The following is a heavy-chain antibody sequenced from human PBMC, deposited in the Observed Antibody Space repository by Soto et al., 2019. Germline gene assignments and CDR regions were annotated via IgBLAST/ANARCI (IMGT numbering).Heavy chain of an antibody. J-gene: IGHJ5*01. Sequence: SVKVSCKASGYTSADFGIRWLRQAAGQGLEWMGWVSGNNGASNPAPKVQGRITMTLDTSTGVSYMALRSLRSDDTAIYYCVRDQKYFRVNGNWFDSWGQGTLVTVSS. CDR2: VSGNNGAS. D-gene: IGHD2-2*01. V-gene: IGHV1-18*04. CDR3: VRDQKYFRVNGNWFDS. CDR1: GYTSADFG.